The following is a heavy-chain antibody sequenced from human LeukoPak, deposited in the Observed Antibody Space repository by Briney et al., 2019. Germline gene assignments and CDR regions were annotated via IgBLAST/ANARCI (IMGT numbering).Heavy chain of an antibody. D-gene: IGHD6-19*01. J-gene: IGHJ4*02. CDR3: TKGQWQASDY. CDR2: ISWNGGSI. V-gene: IGHV3-9*03. Sequence: GRSLRLSCAASGFTFGDYAMHWVRQVPGKGLEWVSYISWNGGSINYADSVKGRFTISRDNAKNSLYLQMDSLRSEDMALYYCTKGQWQASDYWGQGALVTIST. CDR1: GFTFGDYA.